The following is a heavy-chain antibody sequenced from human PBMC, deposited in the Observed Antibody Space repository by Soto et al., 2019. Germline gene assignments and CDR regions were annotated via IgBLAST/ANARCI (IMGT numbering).Heavy chain of an antibody. V-gene: IGHV1-69*02. D-gene: IGHD3-10*01. Sequence: QVQLVQSGAEVKKPGSSVNVSCKASGGTFSNHLISWVRQAPGQGLEWMGTIIPLFGILNYAQKLQGRVTISADKSTSTAYMELSSLRSDDTAVYYCASGSLYGSGSYPVDYWGQGTLVPVSS. CDR1: GGTFSNHL. CDR3: ASGSLYGSGSYPVDY. J-gene: IGHJ4*01. CDR2: IIPLFGIL.